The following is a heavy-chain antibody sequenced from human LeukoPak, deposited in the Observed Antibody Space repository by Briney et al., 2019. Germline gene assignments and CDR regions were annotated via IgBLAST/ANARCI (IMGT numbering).Heavy chain of an antibody. D-gene: IGHD3-16*01. CDR1: GFTFSSYE. J-gene: IGHJ4*02. Sequence: PGGSLRLSCAASGFTFSSYEMNWVRQAPGKGLEWVSSISSSSSYIYYADSVKGRFTISRDNAKNSLYLQMNSLRAEDTAVYYCARDRGEKMFSPIDYWGQGTLVTVSS. CDR3: ARDRGEKMFSPIDY. CDR2: ISSSSSYI. V-gene: IGHV3-21*01.